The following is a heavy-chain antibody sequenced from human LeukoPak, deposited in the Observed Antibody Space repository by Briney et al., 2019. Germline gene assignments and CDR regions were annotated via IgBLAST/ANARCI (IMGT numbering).Heavy chain of an antibody. CDR1: GFTFSNYA. D-gene: IGHD6-19*01. CDR2: ISGSGGTT. J-gene: IGHJ4*02. CDR3: AKDPRTAVAGPNYFDY. Sequence: PGGSLRLSCAASGFTFSNYAMNWVRQAPGKGLEWVSVISGSGGTTYYADSVKGRFTISRDNSKNTLYLQMNSLRAEDTAVYYCAKDPRTAVAGPNYFDYWGQGTLVTVSS. V-gene: IGHV3-23*01.